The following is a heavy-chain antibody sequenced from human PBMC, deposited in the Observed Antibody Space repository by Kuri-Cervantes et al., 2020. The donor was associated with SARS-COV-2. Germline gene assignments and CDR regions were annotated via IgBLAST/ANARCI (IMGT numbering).Heavy chain of an antibody. J-gene: IGHJ4*02. D-gene: IGHD3-22*01. CDR2: IYYSGST. CDR3: ARDLAYDSSGYAFDY. V-gene: IGHV4-31*03. Sequence: SETLSLTCTVSGGSISSGGYYWSWIRQHPGKGLGWIGYIYYSGSTYYNPSLKSRVTISVDTSKNQFSLKLSSVTAADTAVYYCARDLAYDSSGYAFDYWGQGTLVTVSS. CDR1: GGSISSGGYY.